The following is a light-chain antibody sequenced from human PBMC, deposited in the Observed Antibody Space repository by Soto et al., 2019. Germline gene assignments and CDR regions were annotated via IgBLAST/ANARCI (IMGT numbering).Light chain of an antibody. CDR2: DVS. V-gene: IGLV2-14*01. J-gene: IGLJ3*02. CDR3: SSYTSSTTWV. CDR1: SSDVGGYNY. Sequence: ALTQPASVSGSPGQSITISCTGTSSDVGGYNYVSWYQQHPGKAPKLMIYDVSNRPSGVSNRFSGSKSGNTASLTISGLQAEDEADYYCSSYTSSTTWVFGGGTKLTVL.